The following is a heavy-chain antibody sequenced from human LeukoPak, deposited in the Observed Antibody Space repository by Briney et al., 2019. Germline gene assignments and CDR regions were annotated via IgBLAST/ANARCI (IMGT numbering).Heavy chain of an antibody. CDR1: GYTFTSYY. V-gene: IGHV1-2*02. J-gene: IGHJ4*02. CDR2: INPNSGAI. D-gene: IGHD2-2*01. CDR3: ARVKKLMPEFEF. Sequence: GASVKVSCKASGYTFTSYYMHWVRQAPGQGLEWMGWINPNSGAIKYSQKFQGRVSMTRDTSTSTAYMDLSSLRSDDTAVYYCARVKKLMPEFEFWGQGTLVTVS.